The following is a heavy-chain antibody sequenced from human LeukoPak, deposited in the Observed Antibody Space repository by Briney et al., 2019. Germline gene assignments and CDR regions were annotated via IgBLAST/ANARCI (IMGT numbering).Heavy chain of an antibody. CDR2: IYYSGST. D-gene: IGHD5-12*01. CDR1: GVSISSYS. J-gene: IGHJ3*02. CDR3: ARHGGESIVAMILHAFDI. V-gene: IGHV4-59*08. Sequence: PSETLSLTCTVSGVSISSYSWSWIRQPPGKGLEWIGSIYYSGSTNYSPSLKSRVTMSVDTSKNQFSLRLSSVTAADTAVYYCARHGGESIVAMILHAFDIWGQGTMVTVSS.